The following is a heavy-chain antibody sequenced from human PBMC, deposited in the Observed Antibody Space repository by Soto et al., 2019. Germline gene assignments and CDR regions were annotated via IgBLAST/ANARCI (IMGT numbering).Heavy chain of an antibody. D-gene: IGHD6-13*01. J-gene: IGHJ5*02. Sequence: QVQLQESGPGLVKPSETLSLTCTVSGGSISSYYWSWIRQPPGKGLDWIGYIYYSGSTNYNPSLKSRVTISVDTSKNQFSLKLSSVTAADTAVYYCARSDNVAAAETNVGWFDPWGQGTLVTVSS. V-gene: IGHV4-59*08. CDR3: ARSDNVAAAETNVGWFDP. CDR2: IYYSGST. CDR1: GGSISSYY.